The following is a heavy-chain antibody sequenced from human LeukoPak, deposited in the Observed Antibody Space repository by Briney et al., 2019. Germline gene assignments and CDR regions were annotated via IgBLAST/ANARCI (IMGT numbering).Heavy chain of an antibody. CDR3: ARGAISSGYRLRNWFDP. Sequence: SWETPSLSCTVSSDSISSGGYYWSWIPQHPGKGLEWIGYIYCSGSTNYNQSLKSRVTISVDTSKNQFSLNLSSVTAAATAAYYCARGAISSGYRLRNWFDPWGQGTLVTVSS. CDR2: IYCSGST. V-gene: IGHV4-31*03. J-gene: IGHJ5*02. CDR1: SDSISSGGYY. D-gene: IGHD3-22*01.